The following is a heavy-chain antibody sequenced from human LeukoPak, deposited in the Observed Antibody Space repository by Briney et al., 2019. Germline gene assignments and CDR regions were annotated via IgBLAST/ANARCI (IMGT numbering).Heavy chain of an antibody. CDR1: GDSMTNYH. CDR3: ARSGLVRGVST. J-gene: IGHJ4*02. V-gene: IGHV4-59*01. CDR2: ISYSGTT. Sequence: SETLSLTCTVSGDSMTNYHWTWIRLPPGKELEWIGSISYSGTTNYNPSLKSRVTMSVDTSKSQFSLKLNSVTAADTAFYYCARSGLVRGVSTWGQGTLVTVSS. D-gene: IGHD3-10*01.